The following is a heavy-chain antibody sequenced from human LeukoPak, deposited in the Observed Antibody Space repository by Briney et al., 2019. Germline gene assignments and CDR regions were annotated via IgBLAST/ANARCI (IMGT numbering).Heavy chain of an antibody. CDR2: ISYDGSNK. CDR1: GFTFSSYG. Sequence: GRSLRLSCAASGFTFSSYGIHWVRQAPGKGLEWVAVISYDGSNKYYADSVKGRFTISRDNSKNTLYLQMNSLRAEDTAVYYCARDVHYYGSGSYYYFDYWGQGTLVTVSS. J-gene: IGHJ4*02. V-gene: IGHV3-30*03. D-gene: IGHD3-10*01. CDR3: ARDVHYYGSGSYYYFDY.